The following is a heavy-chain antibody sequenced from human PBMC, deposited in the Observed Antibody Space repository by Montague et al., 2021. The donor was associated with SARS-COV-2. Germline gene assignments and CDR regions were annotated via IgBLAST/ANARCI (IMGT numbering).Heavy chain of an antibody. CDR2: MYYSGCT. CDR3: ARGFDY. J-gene: IGHJ4*02. V-gene: IGHV4-59*01. CDR1: GGSISSYY. Sequence: SETLSLTYTVYGGSISSYYWIWSRQPPGEGLEWIAYMYYSGCTNYNPSLKGRVAISVDTSKNQFSLKLTSVTAADTAVYYCARGFDYWGQGTLVTVSS.